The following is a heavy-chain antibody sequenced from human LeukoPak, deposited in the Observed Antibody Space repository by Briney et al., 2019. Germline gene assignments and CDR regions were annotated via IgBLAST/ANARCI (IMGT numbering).Heavy chain of an antibody. CDR1: GFTFSSYN. CDR2: ISSSSSTI. D-gene: IGHD3-10*01. CDR3: AKDRGKATQAPFDY. V-gene: IGHV3-48*01. Sequence: PGGSLRLSCTASGFTFSSYNMNWVRQAPGKGLEWVSYISSSSSTIYYADSVKGRFTISRDNAKNSLYLQMNSLRAEDTAVYYCAKDRGKATQAPFDYWGQGTMVTVSS. J-gene: IGHJ4*02.